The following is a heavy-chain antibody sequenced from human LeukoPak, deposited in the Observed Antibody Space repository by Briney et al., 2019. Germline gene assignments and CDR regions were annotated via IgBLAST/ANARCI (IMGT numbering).Heavy chain of an antibody. CDR3: VKDGPGDGVEPGGYYYYGRDV. CDR2: ICGSGGST. D-gene: IGHD2-2*01. Sequence: GGSLSLSCAASGFTFSSYAMRWVRQAPGKGLEGVSAICGSGGSTYYADSVKGRFTISRDNSKNTLYLQMNSLRAEDTAVYYCVKDGPGDGVEPGGYYYYGRDVWGQETRVSVFS. CDR1: GFTFSSYA. J-gene: IGHJ6*02. V-gene: IGHV3-23*01.